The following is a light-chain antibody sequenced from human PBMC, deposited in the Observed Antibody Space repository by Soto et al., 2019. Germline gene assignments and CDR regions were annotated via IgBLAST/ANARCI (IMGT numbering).Light chain of an antibody. V-gene: IGKV3-15*01. Sequence: EIVMTQSPATLAVSPGDTATLSCRASQSLGDNLAWYQQKPGQAPRLLIFRASSRAKGVPARFSGSGSGTDFTLTISMLEPEDFAIYYCQQRHSWVTFGQGTRLEIK. CDR1: QSLGDN. CDR2: RAS. CDR3: QQRHSWVT. J-gene: IGKJ5*01.